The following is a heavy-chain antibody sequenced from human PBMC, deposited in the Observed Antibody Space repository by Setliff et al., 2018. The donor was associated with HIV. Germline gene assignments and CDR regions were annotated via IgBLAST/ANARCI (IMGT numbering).Heavy chain of an antibody. CDR2: IHYSGTA. V-gene: IGHV4-39*01. CDR3: ARLSGGMVPNY. J-gene: IGHJ4*02. D-gene: IGHD3-10*01. CDR1: VGSITRPPYY. Sequence: SETLSLTCTVSVGSITRPPYYWGWIRQPPGKGLEWIGSIHYSGTAYDNPCLKSRVTISVDPSKNQILLRLSSVTAADTAVYYCARLSGGMVPNYWGQGTLVTVSS.